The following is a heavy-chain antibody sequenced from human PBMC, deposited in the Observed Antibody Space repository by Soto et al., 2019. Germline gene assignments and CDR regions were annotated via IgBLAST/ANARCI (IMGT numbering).Heavy chain of an antibody. CDR1: GYSFTIDC. Sequence: GESLKIACDGSGYSFTIDCISLVLQMPGKGLEWMGRIDPSDSYTNYSPSFQGHVTISADKSISTAYLQWSSLKASDTAMYYCARLHIGEGMDVWGQGTTVTVSS. V-gene: IGHV5-10-1*01. J-gene: IGHJ6*02. CDR2: IDPSDSYT. CDR3: ARLHIGEGMDV. D-gene: IGHD3-10*01.